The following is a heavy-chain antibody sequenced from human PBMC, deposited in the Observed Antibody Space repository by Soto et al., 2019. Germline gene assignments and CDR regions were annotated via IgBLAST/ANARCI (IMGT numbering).Heavy chain of an antibody. CDR3: TGESWGTHMRSLDF. V-gene: IGHV1-69-2*01. CDR1: GYRFTDSY. D-gene: IGHD3-16*01. CDR2: VDPQTNNT. J-gene: IGHJ4*02. Sequence: EVTLIQSGAEVKKPGATVKIACKVYGYRFTDSYIHWIKQAPGKGLEWVGLVDPQTNNTDYGMTFQGRPTLTADTSPDTPFMELRNLQFEDMAAYYCTGESWGTHMRSLDFWGQGALVTVPP.